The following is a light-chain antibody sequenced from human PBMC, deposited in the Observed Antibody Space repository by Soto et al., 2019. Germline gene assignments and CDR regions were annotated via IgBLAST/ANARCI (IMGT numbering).Light chain of an antibody. CDR3: LQDYDDTCT. CDR2: AAS. CDR1: QVIXMG. Sequence: IQMTQSPSSLSASVGDSRTITCRTSQVIXMGLVWCQQEPGEAPKFVXDAASNLQSGVPSRLSGSGSGTDFTLTISSLQPEDFATYYCLQDYDDTCTFGPGTKVEI. J-gene: IGKJ3*01. V-gene: IGKV1-6*01.